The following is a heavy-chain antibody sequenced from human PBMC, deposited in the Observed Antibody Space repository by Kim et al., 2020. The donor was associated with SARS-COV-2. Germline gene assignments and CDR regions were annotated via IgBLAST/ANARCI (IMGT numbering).Heavy chain of an antibody. CDR1: GYTFTSYG. J-gene: IGHJ5*02. Sequence: ASVKVSCKASGYTFTSYGISWVRQAPGQGLEWMGWISAYNGNTNYAQKLQGRVTMTTDTSTSTAYMELRRLRSDDTAVYYCARTHRGPRPSPNGPWGQGTLVTVSS. CDR3: ARTHRGPRPSPNGP. CDR2: ISAYNGNT. D-gene: IGHD3-16*02. V-gene: IGHV1-18*01.